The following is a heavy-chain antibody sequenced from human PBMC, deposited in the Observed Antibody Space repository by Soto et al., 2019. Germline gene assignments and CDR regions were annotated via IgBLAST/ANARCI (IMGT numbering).Heavy chain of an antibody. CDR1: GFTFSSYS. Sequence: EVQLVESGGGLVKPGGSLRLSCAASGFTFSSYSMNWVRQAPGKGLEWVSSISSSSSYIYYADSVKGRFTISRDNAKNTLYLQMNSLRAEDTAVYYCARLTSYYSSGYYCYWGQGTLVTVSS. D-gene: IGHD3-22*01. CDR2: ISSSSSYI. V-gene: IGHV3-21*01. J-gene: IGHJ4*02. CDR3: ARLTSYYSSGYYCY.